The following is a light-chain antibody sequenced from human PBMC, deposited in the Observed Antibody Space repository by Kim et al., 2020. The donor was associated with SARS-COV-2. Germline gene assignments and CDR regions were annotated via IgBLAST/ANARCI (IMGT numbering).Light chain of an antibody. CDR2: SNN. CDR1: TSNIGSNS. V-gene: IGLV1-44*01. J-gene: IGLJ3*02. Sequence: GQRVNISCSGSTSNIGSNSVNWYQQRPGTAPKLLFFSNNQRPSGVPDRFSGSKSGTSASLAISGLQSEDEADYYWAAWDDSLNGPVFGGGTQLTVL. CDR3: AAWDDSLNGPV.